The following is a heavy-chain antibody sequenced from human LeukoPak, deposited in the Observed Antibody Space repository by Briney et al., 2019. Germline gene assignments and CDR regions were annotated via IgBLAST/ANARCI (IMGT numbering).Heavy chain of an antibody. D-gene: IGHD6-13*01. CDR1: GGSISSSSYY. CDR2: IYYSGST. V-gene: IGHV4-31*03. J-gene: IGHJ4*02. Sequence: PSETLSLTCIVSGGSISSSSYYWNWVRQHPGKGLEWIGYIYYSGSTYYNPSLKSRVTISVDTSKNQFSLKLSSVTAADTAVYYCAREMAAAGHFDYWGQGALVTVSS. CDR3: AREMAAAGHFDY.